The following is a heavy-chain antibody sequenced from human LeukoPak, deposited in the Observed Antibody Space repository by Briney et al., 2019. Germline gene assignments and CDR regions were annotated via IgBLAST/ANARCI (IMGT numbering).Heavy chain of an antibody. CDR3: AKDLDSTIYGYYFDY. CDR1: GFTFSSYA. J-gene: IGHJ4*02. Sequence: PGGSLRLSCTASGFTFSSYAMNWVCQAPRKGLEWVSGIGAGGTFTYYADSVKGRFTISRDNSRNTLYLQMNSLRADDTAVYYCAKDLDSTIYGYYFDYWGQGTLVTVSS. V-gene: IGHV3-23*01. CDR2: IGAGGTFT. D-gene: IGHD3-10*02.